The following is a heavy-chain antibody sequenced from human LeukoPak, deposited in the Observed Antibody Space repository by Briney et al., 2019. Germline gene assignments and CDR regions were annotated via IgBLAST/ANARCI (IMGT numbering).Heavy chain of an antibody. CDR3: AKDDGSGWYQIDY. Sequence: GGSLRLSCVASGFTFNNYAMYWVRQAPGKGLEWVSVIRGSGGGSYYGDSVKGRFTISRDNSKNTLYLQMNSLRAEDTAVYYCAKDDGSGWYQIDYWGQGTLVTVSS. CDR1: GFTFNNYA. J-gene: IGHJ4*02. V-gene: IGHV3-23*01. D-gene: IGHD6-19*01. CDR2: IRGSGGGS.